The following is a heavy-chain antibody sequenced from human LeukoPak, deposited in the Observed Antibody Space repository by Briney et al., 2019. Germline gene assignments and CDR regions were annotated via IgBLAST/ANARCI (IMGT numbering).Heavy chain of an antibody. CDR1: GGSISSYY. Sequence: SETLSLTCTVSGGSISSYYWSWIRQPPGKGLEWIGYIHYSGSTYYNPSLKSRVTISVDTSKNQFSLKLSSVTAADTAVYYCARLSITNLFDIWGQGTMVTVSS. J-gene: IGHJ3*02. CDR2: IHYSGST. D-gene: IGHD3-10*01. CDR3: ARLSITNLFDI. V-gene: IGHV4-59*08.